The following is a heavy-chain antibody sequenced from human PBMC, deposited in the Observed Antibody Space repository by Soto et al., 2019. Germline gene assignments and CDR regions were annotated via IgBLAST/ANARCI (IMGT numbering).Heavy chain of an antibody. CDR2: INHSGRT. J-gene: IGHJ5*02. V-gene: IGHV4-34*01. CDR1: GGSFSGYY. CDR3: ARGLGFLEWLSYNWFDP. Sequence: QVQLQQWGAGLLKPSETLSLTCAVYGGSFSGYYWSWIRQPPGKGLEWIGEINHSGRTNYDPSLKSRVTISVDTSKNQFSLKLSSVTAADPAVYYCARGLGFLEWLSYNWFDPWGQGNLVTVSS. D-gene: IGHD3-3*01.